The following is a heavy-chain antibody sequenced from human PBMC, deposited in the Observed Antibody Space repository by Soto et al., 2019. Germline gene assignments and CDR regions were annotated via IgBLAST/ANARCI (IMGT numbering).Heavy chain of an antibody. CDR2: LISSGHIT. V-gene: IGHV3-23*01. CDR3: AKAHDEDFGYDLDYFNY. D-gene: IGHD5-12*01. CDR1: GFTFSNYA. J-gene: IGHJ4*02. Sequence: PGGSLRLSCAASGFTFSNYAMSWVRQAPGKGLNWVSSLISSGHITYYADSVKGRFTISRDNAKNSLYLEMNSLRSEDTALYYCAKAHDEDFGYDLDYFNYWGRGTLVTVSS.